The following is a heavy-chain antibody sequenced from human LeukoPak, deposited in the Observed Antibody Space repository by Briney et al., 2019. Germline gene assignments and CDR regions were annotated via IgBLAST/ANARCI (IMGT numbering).Heavy chain of an antibody. J-gene: IGHJ4*02. Sequence: KSGGSLRLSCAASGFTFSSYSMNWVRQAPGKGLEWVSSISSSSSYIYYADSVKGRFTISRDNAKNTLYLQMNSLRAEDTAVYYCAKTAFLLWFGELDYWGQGTLVTVSS. CDR2: ISSSSSYI. D-gene: IGHD3-10*01. CDR1: GFTFSSYS. CDR3: AKTAFLLWFGELDY. V-gene: IGHV3-21*01.